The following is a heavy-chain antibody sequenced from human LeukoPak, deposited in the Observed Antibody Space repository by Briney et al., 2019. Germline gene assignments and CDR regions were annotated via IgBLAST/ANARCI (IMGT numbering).Heavy chain of an antibody. D-gene: IGHD6-19*01. Sequence: GGSLRLSCAASGFAFDNYAMNWVRQAPGKGLEWASVIGGRGAGTYYADYVKGRFTISRDNSKNTLYLQMNSLRAEDTALYYCAKDAFSGWPSSRMDVWGQGTTVTVSS. J-gene: IGHJ6*02. V-gene: IGHV3-23*01. CDR2: IGGRGAGT. CDR1: GFAFDNYA. CDR3: AKDAFSGWPSSRMDV.